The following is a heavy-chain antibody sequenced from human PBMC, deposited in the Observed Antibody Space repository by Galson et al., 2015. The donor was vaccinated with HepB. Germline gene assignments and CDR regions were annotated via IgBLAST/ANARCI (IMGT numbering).Heavy chain of an antibody. D-gene: IGHD5-18*01. CDR1: GFAFDTHA. J-gene: IGHJ5*01. CDR3: AKGYGLFDS. V-gene: IGHV3-23*01. Sequence: SLRLSCAASGFAFDTHAMSWVRQAPGRGLEWISGISGNGASTFYADSVKGRFTVSRDNSNNMLYLQMNSPRAEDAGLYFCAKGYGLFDSWGQGILVTVSS. CDR2: ISGNGAST.